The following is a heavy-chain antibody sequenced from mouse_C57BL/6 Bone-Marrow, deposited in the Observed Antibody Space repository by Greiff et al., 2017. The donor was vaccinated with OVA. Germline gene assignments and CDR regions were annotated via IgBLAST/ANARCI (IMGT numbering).Heavy chain of an antibody. D-gene: IGHD1-1*02. V-gene: IGHV14-4*01. J-gene: IGHJ2*01. CDR2: IDPENGDT. Sequence: EVQLQQSGAELVRPGASVKLSCTASGFNIKDDYMHWVKQRPEQGLEWIGWIDPENGDTEYASKFQGKATITADTSSNTAYLQLSSLTCVDTAVYYCTSCGSFDYWGQGTTLTVSS. CDR1: GFNIKDDY. CDR3: TSCGSFDY.